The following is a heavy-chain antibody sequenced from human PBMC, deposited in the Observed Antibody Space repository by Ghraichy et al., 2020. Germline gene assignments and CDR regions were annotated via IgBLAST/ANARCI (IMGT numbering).Heavy chain of an antibody. CDR2: LIPIHGIA. CDR3: ARDRCGSTSCYRVRYGMDV. J-gene: IGHJ6*02. D-gene: IGHD2-2*01. V-gene: IGHV1-69*04. Sequence: SVKVSCKASGGPFSSYAISWVRQAPGHGLEWMGRLIPIHGIANYAQKFQGRVTLTADKSTSTAYMELSSLTSEDTAVYYCARDRCGSTSCYRVRYGMDVWGQGTTVTDSS. CDR1: GGPFSSYA.